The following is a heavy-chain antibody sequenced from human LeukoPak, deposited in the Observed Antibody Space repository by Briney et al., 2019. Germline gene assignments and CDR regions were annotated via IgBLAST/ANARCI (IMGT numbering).Heavy chain of an antibody. CDR3: ATYSSGWYHY. CDR1: GGSFSGYY. V-gene: IGHV4-34*01. Sequence: SENLSLTCAVYGGSFSGYYWSWIRQPPGKGLEWIGEINHSGSTNYNPSLKSRVTISVDTSKNQFSLKLSSVTAADTAVYYCATYSSGWYHYWGQGTLVTVSS. CDR2: INHSGST. D-gene: IGHD6-19*01. J-gene: IGHJ4*02.